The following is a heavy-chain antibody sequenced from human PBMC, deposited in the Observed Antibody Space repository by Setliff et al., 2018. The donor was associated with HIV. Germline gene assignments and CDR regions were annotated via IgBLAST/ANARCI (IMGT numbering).Heavy chain of an antibody. CDR1: GASITSHN. J-gene: IGHJ6*03. V-gene: IGHV4-4*07. D-gene: IGHD2-21*02. CDR2: IYTRGNT. Sequence: SETLSLTCSVSGASITSHNWSWIRQAAGKGLEWIGRIYTRGNTNYNPSLRSRVTMSVDTSKNQFALKVTSVTAADTAVYYCTRDLWGDDYYYNNMDVWGKGTTVTVSS. CDR3: TRDLWGDDYYYNNMDV.